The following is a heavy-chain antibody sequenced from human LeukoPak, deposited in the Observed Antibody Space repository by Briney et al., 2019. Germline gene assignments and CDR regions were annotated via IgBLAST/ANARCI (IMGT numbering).Heavy chain of an antibody. CDR1: GGSISSYY. J-gene: IGHJ4*02. Sequence: KPSETLSLTCTVSGGSISSYYWSWIRQPPGKGLEWIGYIHYSGSTNYNPSLKSRVTISVDTSKNQFSLKLSSVTAADTAVYYCARVLGYCSSTSCRPSTVDYWGQGTLVTVPS. V-gene: IGHV4-59*01. D-gene: IGHD2-2*01. CDR3: ARVLGYCSSTSCRPSTVDY. CDR2: IHYSGST.